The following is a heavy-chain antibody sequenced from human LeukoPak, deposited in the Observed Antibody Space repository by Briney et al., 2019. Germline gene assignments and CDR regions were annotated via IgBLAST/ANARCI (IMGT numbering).Heavy chain of an antibody. CDR2: ISYDGSNK. J-gene: IGHJ5*02. CDR1: GFTFSSYA. D-gene: IGHD4-17*01. Sequence: PGGSLRLSCAASGFTFSSYAMHWVRQAPGKGLEWVAVISYDGSNKYYADSVKGRFTISRDNSKNTLYLQMNSLRAEDTAVYYCARAPYGDYEWHNWFDPGGQGTLVTVSS. V-gene: IGHV3-30*04. CDR3: ARAPYGDYEWHNWFDP.